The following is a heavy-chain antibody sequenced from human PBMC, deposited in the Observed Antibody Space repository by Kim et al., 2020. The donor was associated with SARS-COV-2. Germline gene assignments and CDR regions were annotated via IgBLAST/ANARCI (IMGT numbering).Heavy chain of an antibody. Sequence: GGSLRLSCAASGFTFSNAWMSWVRQAPGKGLEWVGRIKSKTDGGTTDYAAPVKGRFTISRDDSKNTLYLQMNSLNTEDTAVYYCTTGITMIVVVRLWGMDGWGQATTVTVSS. CDR1: GFTFSNAW. V-gene: IGHV3-15*01. D-gene: IGHD3-22*01. CDR2: IKSKTDGGTT. CDR3: TTGITMIVVVRLWGMDG. J-gene: IGHJ6*02.